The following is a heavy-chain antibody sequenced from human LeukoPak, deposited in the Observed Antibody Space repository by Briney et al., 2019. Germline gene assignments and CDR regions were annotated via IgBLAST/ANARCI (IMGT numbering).Heavy chain of an antibody. J-gene: IGHJ4*02. V-gene: IGHV4-59*01. CDR3: ARGGNYFDY. D-gene: IGHD2-15*01. Sequence: PSGTLSLTCTVSGGSISSYYWTWIRQSPGKGLEWIGYIYYSGNTNYNPSLKSRVTISVDTSKNQFSLKLSSVTAADTAVYYCARGGNYFDYWGQGNLVTVSS. CDR1: GGSISSYY. CDR2: IYYSGNT.